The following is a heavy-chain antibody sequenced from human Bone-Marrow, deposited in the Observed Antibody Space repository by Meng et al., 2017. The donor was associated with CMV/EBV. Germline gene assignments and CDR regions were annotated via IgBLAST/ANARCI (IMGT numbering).Heavy chain of an antibody. J-gene: IGHJ4*02. D-gene: IGHD1-14*01. V-gene: IGHV4-59*11. CDR2: TWDSGPT. CDR1: GGSMRGHH. Sequence: SETLSLTCTVSGGSMRGHHWSWIRQPPGKGLEWIGSTWDSGPTKYNPSLTSRVTISVDTPMKQFSLELNSVTAADTAVYYCVSYIEGGSGQGYWGQGMLFTVSS. CDR3: VSYIEGGSGQGY.